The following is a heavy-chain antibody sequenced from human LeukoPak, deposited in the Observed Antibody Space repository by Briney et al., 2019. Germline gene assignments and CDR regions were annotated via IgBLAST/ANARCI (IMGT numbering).Heavy chain of an antibody. CDR3: VRDLGGRSGH. D-gene: IGHD1-26*01. CDR1: GFTFSSNW. J-gene: IGHJ4*02. Sequence: GGSLRLSCAASGFTFSSNWMHWVRQAPGKGLVWVSRINEDGSTINYADSVKGRSTIFRDNAKNTLYLQMNSLRAEDTAVYYCVRDLGGRSGHWGQGTLVTVSS. CDR2: INEDGSTI. V-gene: IGHV3-74*01.